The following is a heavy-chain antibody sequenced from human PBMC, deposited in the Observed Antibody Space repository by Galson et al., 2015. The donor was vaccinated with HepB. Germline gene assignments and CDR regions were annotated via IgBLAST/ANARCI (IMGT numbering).Heavy chain of an antibody. D-gene: IGHD6-19*01. J-gene: IGHJ4*02. Sequence: SVKVSCKASGYTFSHYGVSWVRQAPGQGLEWVGWVSAYNGDTNYAQKLQGRVTMTTDTSTSTAYMELRSLRSDDTAVYYCARDGRQYSSGEVVSLWGQGTLVTVSS. CDR1: GYTFSHYG. CDR2: VSAYNGDT. V-gene: IGHV1-18*01. CDR3: ARDGRQYSSGEVVSL.